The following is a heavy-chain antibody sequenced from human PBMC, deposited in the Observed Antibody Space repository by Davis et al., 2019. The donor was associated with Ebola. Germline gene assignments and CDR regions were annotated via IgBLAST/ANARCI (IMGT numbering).Heavy chain of an antibody. J-gene: IGHJ4*02. CDR3: ASFPSIEFHDY. CDR2: IYHSGST. D-gene: IGHD1-26*01. V-gene: IGHV4-38-2*02. CDR1: GYSISSGYY. Sequence: SETLSLTCTVSGYSISSGYYWGWIRQPPGKGLEWIGSIYHSGSTYYNPSLKSRVTISVDTSKNQFSLKLSSVTAADTAVYYCASFPSIEFHDYWGQGTLVTVSS.